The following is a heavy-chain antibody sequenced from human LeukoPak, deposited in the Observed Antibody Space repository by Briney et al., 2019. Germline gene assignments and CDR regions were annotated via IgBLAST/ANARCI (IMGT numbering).Heavy chain of an antibody. J-gene: IGHJ4*02. CDR1: GFTFSSYA. D-gene: IGHD4-17*01. CDR2: ISGSGGST. CDR3: ATPPPYGDYSLGY. V-gene: IGHV3-23*01. Sequence: GGSLRLSCAASGFTFSSYAMSWVRQAPGKGLEWVSAISGSGGSTYYADSVKGRFTISRDNAKNSLYLQMNSLRAEDTAVYYCATPPPYGDYSLGYWGQGTLVTVSS.